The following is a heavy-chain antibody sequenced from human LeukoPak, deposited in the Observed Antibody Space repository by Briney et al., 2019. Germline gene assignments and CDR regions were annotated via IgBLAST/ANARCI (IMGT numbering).Heavy chain of an antibody. CDR3: ARVPAVTTSFDY. Sequence: SETLSLTCTVSRGSISTYYWSWIRQPPGKGLEWIGCSHYSGSTNYNPSLKSRVTISVDTSKNQFSLKLSSVTAADTAVYYCARVPAVTTSFDYWGQGTLVTVPS. CDR1: RGSISTYY. V-gene: IGHV4-59*12. CDR2: SHYSGST. D-gene: IGHD4-17*01. J-gene: IGHJ4*02.